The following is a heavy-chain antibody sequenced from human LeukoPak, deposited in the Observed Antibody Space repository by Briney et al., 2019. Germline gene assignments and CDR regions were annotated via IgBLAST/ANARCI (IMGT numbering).Heavy chain of an antibody. J-gene: IGHJ4*02. CDR2: IIPIFGTA. D-gene: IGHD5-18*01. Sequence: ASVKVSCKASGGAFSSCAISWVRQAPGQGLVWMGGIIPIFGTANYAQKFQGRVTITADESTSTAYMELSSLRSEDTAVYYCARALRGYSYGYSYYFDYWGQGTLVTVSS. V-gene: IGHV1-69*13. CDR3: ARALRGYSYGYSYYFDY. CDR1: GGAFSSCA.